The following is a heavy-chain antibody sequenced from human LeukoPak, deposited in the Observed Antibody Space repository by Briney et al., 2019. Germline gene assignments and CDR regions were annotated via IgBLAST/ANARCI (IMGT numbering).Heavy chain of an antibody. CDR1: GYTFTDCY. J-gene: IGHJ4*02. CDR3: ARSSRYDIWTGYPY. V-gene: IGHV1-2*02. Sequence: ASVKVSCKTSGYTFTDCYIHWVRQAPGQGLEWLGWVDPNSGGTNYAQKFQDRVTMTRDTSISTAYMELSSLTSDDTAVYYCARSSRYDIWTGYPYWGQGTLATVSP. D-gene: IGHD3-9*01. CDR2: VDPNSGGT.